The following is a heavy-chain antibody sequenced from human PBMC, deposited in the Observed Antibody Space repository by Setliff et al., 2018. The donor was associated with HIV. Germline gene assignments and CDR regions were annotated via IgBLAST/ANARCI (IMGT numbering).Heavy chain of an antibody. CDR1: GGSISSGSYY. CDR2: IYASGST. D-gene: IGHD6-13*01. V-gene: IGHV4-61*02. CDR3: ARAPTGYSSIWYRNGLTYYNYMDV. Sequence: PSETLSLTCTVSGGSISSGSYYWSWIRQPAGKGLEWIGRIYASGSTNYNPSLKSRVTISVDTSKNQFSLKLSSVTAADTAVYYCARAPTGYSSIWYRNGLTYYNYMDVWGKGTKVTVSS. J-gene: IGHJ6*03.